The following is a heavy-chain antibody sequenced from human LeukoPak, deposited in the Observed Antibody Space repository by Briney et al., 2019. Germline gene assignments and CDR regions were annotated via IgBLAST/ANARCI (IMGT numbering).Heavy chain of an antibody. V-gene: IGHV3-30*18. CDR2: ISYDGSNK. CDR3: AKDRKVVAVIFDY. CDR1: GFTFSSYS. J-gene: IGHJ4*02. Sequence: QSGGSLRLSCAASGFTFSSYSMNWVRQAPGKGLEWVAVISYDGSNKYYADSVKGRFTISRDNSKNTLYLQMNSLRAEDTAVYYCAKDRKVVAVIFDYWGQGTLVTVSS. D-gene: IGHD2-15*01.